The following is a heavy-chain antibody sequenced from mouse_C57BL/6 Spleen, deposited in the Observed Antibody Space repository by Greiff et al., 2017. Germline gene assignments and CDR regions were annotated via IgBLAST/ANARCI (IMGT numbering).Heavy chain of an antibody. D-gene: IGHD1-1*01. Sequence: VQLLQSGADLAKPGASVKLSCKASGFTFTSYWMPWVKQRPGQGLELIGYINPSSGYTKYTQKFKDKATVTSDKSSSKAYMQLSSLTYEDSSVYYCANPVSSYSNDYAMDYWGQGTSVTVSS. CDR2: INPSSGYT. J-gene: IGHJ4*01. CDR1: GFTFTSYW. CDR3: ANPVSSYSNDYAMDY. V-gene: IGHV1-7*01.